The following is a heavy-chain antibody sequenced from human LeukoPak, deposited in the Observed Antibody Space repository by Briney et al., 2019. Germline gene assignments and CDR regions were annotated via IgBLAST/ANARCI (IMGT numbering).Heavy chain of an antibody. Sequence: GASVKVSCKASGGTFSSYAISWVRQAPGQGLEWMGGIIPIFGTANYAQKFQGRVTITADESTSTAYMELSSLRSEDTAVYYCAREEESGLRYFDRAHWFDPWGQGTLVTVSS. CDR3: AREEESGLRYFDRAHWFDP. J-gene: IGHJ5*02. V-gene: IGHV1-69*01. CDR2: IIPIFGTA. CDR1: GGTFSSYA. D-gene: IGHD3-9*01.